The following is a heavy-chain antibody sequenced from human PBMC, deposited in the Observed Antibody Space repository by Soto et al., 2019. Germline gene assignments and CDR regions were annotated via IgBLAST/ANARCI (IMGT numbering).Heavy chain of an antibody. CDR2: INPKSGGP. CDR3: ASEDCRNTNCLKGFDY. V-gene: IGHV1-2*02. D-gene: IGHD2-15*01. Sequence: ASVKDSCKTSGYTFTDYYMHWVRQAPGQGFEWVGGINPKSGGPKYVPKFQGRVTVTRDTSTSTAYMELNRLTSDDTAVYYCASEDCRNTNCLKGFDYWGQGTLVTVS. J-gene: IGHJ4*02. CDR1: GYTFTDYY.